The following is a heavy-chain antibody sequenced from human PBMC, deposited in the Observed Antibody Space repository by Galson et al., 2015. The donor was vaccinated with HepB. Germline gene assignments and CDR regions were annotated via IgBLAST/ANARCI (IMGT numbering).Heavy chain of an antibody. V-gene: IGHV3-15*01. J-gene: IGHJ4*02. CDR1: GFTFSNAW. Sequence: SLRLSCAASGFTFSNAWMSWVRQAPGKGLEWVGRIKSKTDGGTTDYAAPVKGRFTISRDDSKNTLYLQMNSLKTEDTAVYYCTTPYDFWSGYTPRWGQGTLVTVSS. D-gene: IGHD3-3*01. CDR3: TTPYDFWSGYTPR. CDR2: IKSKTDGGTT.